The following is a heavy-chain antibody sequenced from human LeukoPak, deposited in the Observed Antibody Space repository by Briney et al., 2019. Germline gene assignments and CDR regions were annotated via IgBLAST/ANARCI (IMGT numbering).Heavy chain of an antibody. CDR2: ISSSSSYI. Sequence: PGGSLRLSCAASGFTFSSYSMNWVRQAPGKGLEWVSSISSSSSYIYYADSVKGRFTISRDNAKNSLYLQMNSLRAEDTAVYYCARWLAVAVYYMDVWGKGTTVTVSS. V-gene: IGHV3-21*01. CDR3: ARWLAVAVYYMDV. D-gene: IGHD6-19*01. J-gene: IGHJ6*03. CDR1: GFTFSSYS.